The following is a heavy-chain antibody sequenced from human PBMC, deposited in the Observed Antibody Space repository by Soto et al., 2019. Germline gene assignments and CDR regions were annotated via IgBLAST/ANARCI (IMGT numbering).Heavy chain of an antibody. D-gene: IGHD3-3*01. J-gene: IGHJ6*02. CDR3: ARGPPYYDFWSGYSSYYYGMDV. CDR2: INDSGST. V-gene: IGHV4-34*01. Sequence: QVQLQQWGAGLLKPSETLSLTCAVYGGSFSGYYWSWIRQPPGKGLEWIGEINDSGSTNYNPSLKSRVTISVDTSKNQFSPKLSSVTAADTAVYYCARGPPYYDFWSGYSSYYYGMDVWGQGTTVTVSS. CDR1: GGSFSGYY.